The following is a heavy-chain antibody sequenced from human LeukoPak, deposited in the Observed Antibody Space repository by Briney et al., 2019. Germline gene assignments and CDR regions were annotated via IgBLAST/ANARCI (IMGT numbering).Heavy chain of an antibody. D-gene: IGHD6-19*01. CDR2: ISSSSSYI. J-gene: IGHJ6*02. CDR1: GFTFSSYS. V-gene: IGHV3-21*01. Sequence: GGSLRLSCAASGFTFSSYSMNWVRQAPGEGLEWVSSISSSSSYIYYADSVNGRFTISRDNAKNSLYLQMNSLRAEDTAVYYCARGSGWYYYYYGMDVWGQGTTVTVSS. CDR3: ARGSGWYYYYYGMDV.